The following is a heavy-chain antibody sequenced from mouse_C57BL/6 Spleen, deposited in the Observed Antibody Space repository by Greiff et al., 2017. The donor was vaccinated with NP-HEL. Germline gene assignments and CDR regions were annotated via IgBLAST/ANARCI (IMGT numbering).Heavy chain of an antibody. CDR2: FHPYNDDT. D-gene: IGHD2-4*01. Sequence: VQLVESGAELVKPGASVKMSCKASGYTFTTYPIEWMKQNHGKSLEWIGNFHPYNDDTKYNEKFKGKATLTVEKSSSTVYLELSRLTSDGSAVYYCARGGLRQGAWFAYWGQGTLVTVSA. V-gene: IGHV1-47*01. CDR3: ARGGLRQGAWFAY. J-gene: IGHJ3*01. CDR1: GYTFTTYP.